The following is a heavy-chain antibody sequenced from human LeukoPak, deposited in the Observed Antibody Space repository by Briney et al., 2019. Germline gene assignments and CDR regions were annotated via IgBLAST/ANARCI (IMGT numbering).Heavy chain of an antibody. Sequence: GGSLRLSCAASGFTFSDYYMSWVRQAPGKGLEWVSHISGSGRTIYYADSVKGRFTISRDNVKNSLYLQMNSLRAEDTAVYYCARPDCSSTSCYEFDSWGQGTLVTVSS. CDR2: ISGSGRTI. CDR3: ARPDCSSTSCYEFDS. J-gene: IGHJ4*02. V-gene: IGHV3-11*04. CDR1: GFTFSDYY. D-gene: IGHD2-2*01.